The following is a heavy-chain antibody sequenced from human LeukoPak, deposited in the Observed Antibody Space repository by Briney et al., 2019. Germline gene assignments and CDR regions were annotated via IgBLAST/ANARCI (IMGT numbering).Heavy chain of an antibody. Sequence: GGSLRLSCAASGVTFSDYYMSWIRQAPGKGLEWILYISRSSSYTNYADSVKGRFTISRDNAKNSLYLQMNSLRAEDTAVYYCAKWGGTGTTNYFDYWGQGTLVTVSS. CDR2: ISRSSSYT. D-gene: IGHD1-1*01. CDR3: AKWGGTGTTNYFDY. V-gene: IGHV3-11*06. J-gene: IGHJ4*02. CDR1: GVTFSDYY.